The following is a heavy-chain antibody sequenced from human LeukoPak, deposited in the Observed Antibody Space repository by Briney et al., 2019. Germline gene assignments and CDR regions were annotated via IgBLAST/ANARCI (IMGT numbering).Heavy chain of an antibody. D-gene: IGHD4-23*01. CDR1: GFTVSSNY. V-gene: IGHV3-53*05. CDR3: AKYAPPTTVVTRFFDY. CDR2: IYSGGDT. Sequence: GGSLRLSCAASGFTVSSNYMSWVRQAPGKGLEWVSVIYSGGDTYYADSVKGRFTISRDTSKNTLYLQMNSLRAEDTAVYYCAKYAPPTTVVTRFFDYWGQGTLVTVSS. J-gene: IGHJ4*02.